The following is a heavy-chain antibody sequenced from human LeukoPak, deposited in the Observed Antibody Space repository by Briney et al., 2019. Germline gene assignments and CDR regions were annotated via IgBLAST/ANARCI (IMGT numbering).Heavy chain of an antibody. CDR1: GYTFTGYY. CDR3: ARGRVKVDSSGRLPDY. J-gene: IGHJ4*02. D-gene: IGHD3-22*01. V-gene: IGHV1-2*02. Sequence: GASVKVSCKASGYTFTGYYMHWVRQAPGQGLGWMGWINPNSGGTNYAQKLQGRVTMTSDTSISTAYMELSRLRSDDTAVYYCARGRVKVDSSGRLPDYWGQGTLVTVSS. CDR2: INPNSGGT.